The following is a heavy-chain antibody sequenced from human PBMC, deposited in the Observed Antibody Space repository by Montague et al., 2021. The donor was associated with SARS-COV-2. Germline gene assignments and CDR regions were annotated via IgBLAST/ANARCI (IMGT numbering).Heavy chain of an antibody. CDR1: GVSISSYY. Sequence: SDTLSLTSTVSGVSISSYYWIWIRQPAGKGLEWIGYIYYTGSTNXNPSLKSRVTISVDTSKNQFSLKLSSVTAADTAVYYCARGVASSEGNWFDPWGQGTLVTVSS. CDR2: IYYTGST. CDR3: ARGVASSEGNWFDP. V-gene: IGHV4-59*07. J-gene: IGHJ5*02. D-gene: IGHD6-13*01.